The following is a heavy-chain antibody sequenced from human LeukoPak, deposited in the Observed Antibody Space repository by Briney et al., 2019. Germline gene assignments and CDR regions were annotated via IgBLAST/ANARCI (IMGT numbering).Heavy chain of an antibody. Sequence: GGSLRLSCEASGLTFSNAWMTWARQAPGKGLEWVGRIKSKTDGGTTDYAAPVKGRFTISRDDSKNTVYLQMNGLKTEDTAVYYCAKVGVYYYDYWGQGALVTVSS. D-gene: IGHD3-22*01. CDR3: AKVGVYYYDY. J-gene: IGHJ4*02. CDR1: GLTFSNAW. CDR2: IKSKTDGGTT. V-gene: IGHV3-15*01.